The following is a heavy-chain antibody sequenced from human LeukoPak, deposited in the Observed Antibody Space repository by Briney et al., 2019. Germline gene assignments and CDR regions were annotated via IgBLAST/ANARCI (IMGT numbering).Heavy chain of an antibody. Sequence: SETLSLTCTVSGGSISSYYWSWIRQPPGKGLEWIGYIYYSGSTNYNPSLKSRVTISVDTSKNQFSLRLSSVTAADTAVYYCARGGLSGSYSYAFDIWGQGTMVTVSS. CDR1: GGSISSYY. J-gene: IGHJ3*02. CDR3: ARGGLSGSYSYAFDI. D-gene: IGHD1-26*01. CDR2: IYYSGST. V-gene: IGHV4-59*12.